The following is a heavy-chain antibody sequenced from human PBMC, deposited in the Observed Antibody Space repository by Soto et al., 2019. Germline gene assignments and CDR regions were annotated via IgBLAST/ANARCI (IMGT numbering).Heavy chain of an antibody. CDR3: PSGGDGPTPIN. CDR2: IYHSGST. J-gene: IGHJ4*02. V-gene: IGHV4-4*02. Sequence: SETLSLTCAVSVGSISSSNWWRWVRQPPGKGLEWIGEIYHSGSTNYNPSLKSRVTISVDKSKNQFSLKLSSVTAADTAVYYCPSGGDGPTPINWGQGTLVTVSS. CDR1: VGSISSSNW.